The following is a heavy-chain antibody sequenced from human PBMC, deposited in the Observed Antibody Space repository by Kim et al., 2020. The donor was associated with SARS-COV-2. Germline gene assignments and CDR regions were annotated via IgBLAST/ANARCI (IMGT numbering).Heavy chain of an antibody. V-gene: IGHV3-21*01. CDR3: ARDLEGDYGDYINWFDP. Sequence: GGSLRLSCAASGFTFSSYSMNWVRQAPGKGLEWVSSISSSSSYIYYADSVKGRFTISRDNAKNSLYLQMNSLRAEDTAVYYCARDLEGDYGDYINWFDPWGQGSLVTVSS. CDR1: GFTFSSYS. CDR2: ISSSSSYI. D-gene: IGHD4-17*01. J-gene: IGHJ5*02.